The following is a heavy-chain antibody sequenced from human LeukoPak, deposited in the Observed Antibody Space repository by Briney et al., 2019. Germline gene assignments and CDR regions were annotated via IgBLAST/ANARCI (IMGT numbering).Heavy chain of an antibody. D-gene: IGHD3-16*01. CDR2: ISGSGGST. CDR1: GFTFSSYA. J-gene: IGHJ4*02. CDR3: AKGHYDYVWGSLNY. V-gene: IGHV3-23*01. Sequence: GGSLRLSCAASGFTFSSYAMSWVRQARGKGLEWVSAISGSGGSTYYADSVKGRFTISRDNSKNTLYLQMNSLRAEDTAVYSCAKGHYDYVWGSLNYWGQGTLVTVSS.